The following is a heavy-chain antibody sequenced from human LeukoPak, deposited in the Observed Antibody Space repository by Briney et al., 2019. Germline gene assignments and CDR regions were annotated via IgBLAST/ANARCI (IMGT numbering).Heavy chain of an antibody. J-gene: IGHJ6*02. V-gene: IGHV1-3*01. Sequence: GASVTVSCKASGYTFTSYAMHWVRQAPGQRLEWMGWINAGNGNTKYSQKFQGRVTITRDTSASTAYMELSSLRSEDTAVYYCARVFYCGPLPCPMDVWGQGTTVTVSS. CDR1: GYTFTSYA. CDR3: ARVFYCGPLPCPMDV. CDR2: INAGNGNT. D-gene: IGHD2/OR15-2a*01.